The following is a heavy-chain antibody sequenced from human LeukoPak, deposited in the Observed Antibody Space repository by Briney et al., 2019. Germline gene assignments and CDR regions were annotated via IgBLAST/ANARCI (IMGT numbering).Heavy chain of an antibody. Sequence: GGSLRLSCAASGFTFSSYEMNRVRQAPGKGLEWVSYISSSGSTIYYADSVKGRFTISRDNAKNSLYLQMNSLRAEDTAVYYCARGGPKRIYYFDYWGQGTLVTVSS. D-gene: IGHD2-15*01. CDR2: ISSSGSTI. V-gene: IGHV3-48*03. CDR3: ARGGPKRIYYFDY. J-gene: IGHJ4*02. CDR1: GFTFSSYE.